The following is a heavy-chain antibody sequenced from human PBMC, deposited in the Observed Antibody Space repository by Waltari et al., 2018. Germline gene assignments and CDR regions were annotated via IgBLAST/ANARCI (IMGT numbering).Heavy chain of an antibody. CDR1: GCTISAYA. Sequence: EVQLLESGGGLVQRGGSLRLPCAGSGCTISAYAMSWVRQAPGKGLYWVSGFSEMCGDIYYAESVKGRFTISRDTSKNTLYLQLNSLRAEDTAMYYCAKGAPLGCNRASCGDGFDVWGQGTMVTVSS. CDR3: AKGAPLGCNRASCGDGFDV. D-gene: IGHD2-2*01. J-gene: IGHJ3*01. CDR2: FSEMCGDI. V-gene: IGHV3-23*01.